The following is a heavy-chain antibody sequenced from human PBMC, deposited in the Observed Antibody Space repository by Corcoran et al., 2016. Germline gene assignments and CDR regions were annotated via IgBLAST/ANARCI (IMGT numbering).Heavy chain of an antibody. CDR1: GFTFSQAW. CDR2: IKSKTDGGKT. D-gene: IGHD3-16*02. CDR3: TTGPMITFGGTIVMG. V-gene: IGHV3-15*01. Sequence: EVQLVESGGVLVQHGGSLRLSCAASGFTFSQAWMSWVRQAPGQVLAWVGRIKSKTDGGKTDYAAPVKGSFTISSDDSTNTLYLQMMSLKTEATAVYYCTTGPMITFGGTIVMGWGQLTLVTVSS. J-gene: IGHJ4*02.